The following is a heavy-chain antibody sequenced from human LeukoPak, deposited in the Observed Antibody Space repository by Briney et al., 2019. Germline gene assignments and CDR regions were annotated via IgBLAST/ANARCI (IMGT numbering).Heavy chain of an antibody. V-gene: IGHV3-43*02. D-gene: IGHD1-26*01. CDR3: ATWAFYHDLDV. CDR2: ISADGKA. J-gene: IGHJ6*02. Sequence: GGSLRLSCAASGMNFERYAMHWVRQRPGKGLEWVGVISADGKADHADSVKGCFTVSRDNSKDSLSLQMSSRRDEDTALYYCATWAFYHDLDVWGQGTTVIVSS. CDR1: GMNFERYA.